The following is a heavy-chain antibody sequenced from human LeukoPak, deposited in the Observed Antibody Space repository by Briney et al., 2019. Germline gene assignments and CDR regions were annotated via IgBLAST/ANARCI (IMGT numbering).Heavy chain of an antibody. CDR3: AKTDDSSSWYSY. Sequence: GGSLRLSCAASGFTFSSYAMSWVRQAPGKGLEWVSAISGSGGSTYYADSVKGRFTIPRDNSKNTLYLQMNSLRAEDTAVYYCAKTDDSSSWYSYWGQGTLVTVSS. J-gene: IGHJ4*02. CDR1: GFTFSSYA. D-gene: IGHD6-13*01. V-gene: IGHV3-23*01. CDR2: ISGSGGST.